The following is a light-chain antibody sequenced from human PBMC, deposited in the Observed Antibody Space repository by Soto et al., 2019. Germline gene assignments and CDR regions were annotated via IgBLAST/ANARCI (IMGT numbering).Light chain of an antibody. CDR3: QHYNSYPFT. J-gene: IGKJ3*01. Sequence: DIQMTQSPSTLSASVGDRVTITCRASQSISTWLAWYQQRPGKAPKILIYDASSLESGVPSRFSGSGSGTEFTLTISSLQPHDFATYYCQHYNSYPFTFGPGTKVGIK. V-gene: IGKV1-5*01. CDR1: QSISTW. CDR2: DAS.